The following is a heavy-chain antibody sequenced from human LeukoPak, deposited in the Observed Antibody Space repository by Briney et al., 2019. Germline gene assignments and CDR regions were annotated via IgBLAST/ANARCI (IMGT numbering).Heavy chain of an antibody. J-gene: IGHJ4*02. Sequence: PSETLSLTCTVSGGSINTYYWSWIRQPPGKGLEWIAYIYYSGSSNYNPSLKSRVTISLDTSKNQFSLRLSSVTATDTAVYYCARHGPAWSFDYWGQGTQVTVSS. CDR2: IYYSGSS. CDR3: ARHGPAWSFDY. D-gene: IGHD2-8*02. V-gene: IGHV4-59*08. CDR1: GGSINTYY.